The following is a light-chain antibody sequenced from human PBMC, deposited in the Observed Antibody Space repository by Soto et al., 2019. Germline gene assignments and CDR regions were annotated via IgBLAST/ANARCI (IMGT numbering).Light chain of an antibody. J-gene: IGLJ3*02. V-gene: IGLV1-47*01. Sequence: QSVLTQPPSVSGTPGLRVNISCSGGISNIGKDTVNWYQQLPGTAPKLLIYRNSLRPSGVPDRFSGSNSGTSASLAISGLRSDDEADYYCAAWDDSLSGWVFGGGTKLTVL. CDR1: ISNIGKDT. CDR3: AAWDDSLSGWV. CDR2: RNS.